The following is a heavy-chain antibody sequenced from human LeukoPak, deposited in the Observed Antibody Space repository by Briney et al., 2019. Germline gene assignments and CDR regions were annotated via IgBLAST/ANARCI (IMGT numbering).Heavy chain of an antibody. CDR3: ARDAGGRTQREGWFDP. Sequence: GGSLRLSCAASGFTFSSYSMNWVRQAPGKGLEWVSSISSGGMWIYYADSLKGRFTISRDNAKNSLYLQMKSLRVEDTAVYYCARDAGGRTQREGWFDPWGQGTLVTVSS. CDR1: GFTFSSYS. V-gene: IGHV3-21*01. J-gene: IGHJ5*02. CDR2: ISSGGMWI. D-gene: IGHD1-26*01.